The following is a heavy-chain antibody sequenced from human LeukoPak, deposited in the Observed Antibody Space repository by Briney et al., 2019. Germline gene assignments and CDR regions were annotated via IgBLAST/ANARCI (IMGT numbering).Heavy chain of an antibody. J-gene: IGHJ6*02. CDR3: ARANDFWSGYSNYGMDV. CDR2: IYYSGST. V-gene: IGHV4-31*03. Sequence: SETLSLTCTISGGSISSGGYYWSWIRQHPGKGLEWIGYIYYSGSTYYNPSLKSRVTISVDTSKNQFSLKLSSVTAADTAVYYCARANDFWSGYSNYGMDVWGQGTTVTVSS. D-gene: IGHD3-3*01. CDR1: GGSISSGGYY.